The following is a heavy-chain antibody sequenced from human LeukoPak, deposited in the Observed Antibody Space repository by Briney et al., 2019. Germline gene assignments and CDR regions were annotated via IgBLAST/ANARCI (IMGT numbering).Heavy chain of an antibody. CDR1: GYTFSDHN. CDR3: ARFSSSSAVDY. V-gene: IGHV1-2*02. Sequence: ASVKVSCKASGYTFSDHNMHWVRQAPGQGLEWMGWINPNSGGTKYVQKFQGRVTMTRDTSISTVYMELSRLRSEDTAVYYCARFSSSSAVDYWGQGTLVTVSS. CDR2: INPNSGGT. D-gene: IGHD6-6*01. J-gene: IGHJ4*02.